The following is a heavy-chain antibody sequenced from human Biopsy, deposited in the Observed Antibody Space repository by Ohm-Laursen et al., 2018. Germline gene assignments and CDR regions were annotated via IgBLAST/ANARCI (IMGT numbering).Heavy chain of an antibody. CDR1: AFNFSSYW. D-gene: IGHD3/OR15-3a*01. V-gene: IGHV3-74*01. J-gene: IGHJ4*02. CDR2: IDSDGSTT. CDR3: ASGPRGFRH. Sequence: SLRLSCTASAFNFSSYWMHWVRQVPGKGPAWVSRIDSDGSTTRYADAVQGRFRISRDNAKDTLYLQMNSLRADDTAVYYCASGPRGFRHWGRGTLVIVSS.